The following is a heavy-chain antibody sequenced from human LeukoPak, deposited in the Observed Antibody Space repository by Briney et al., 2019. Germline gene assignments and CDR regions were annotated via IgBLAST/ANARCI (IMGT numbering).Heavy chain of an antibody. J-gene: IGHJ4*02. CDR1: GYTFTSYY. CDR3: AREIVSYDFWSGYSPYFDY. D-gene: IGHD3-3*01. Sequence: ASVKVSCKASGYTFTSYYMPWVRQAPGQGLEWMGIINPSGGSTSYAQKFQGRVTMTRDTSTSTVYMELSSLRSEDTAVYYCAREIVSYDFWSGYSPYFDYWGQGTLVTVSS. CDR2: INPSGGST. V-gene: IGHV1-46*01.